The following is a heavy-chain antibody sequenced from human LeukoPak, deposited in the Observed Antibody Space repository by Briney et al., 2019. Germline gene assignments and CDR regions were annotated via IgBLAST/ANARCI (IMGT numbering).Heavy chain of an antibody. V-gene: IGHV3-23*01. CDR2: IGGSGGST. CDR1: GFTFSSYA. Sequence: PGGSLRLSCAASGFTFSSYAMSGVRQAPGKGLEGVSAIGGSGGSTYYADSVKGRFTISRDNSKNTLYLQMNSLRAEDTAVYYCATPTVPAAITHSYYYYMDVWGKGTTVTVSS. CDR3: ATPTVPAAITHSYYYYMDV. J-gene: IGHJ6*03. D-gene: IGHD2-2*01.